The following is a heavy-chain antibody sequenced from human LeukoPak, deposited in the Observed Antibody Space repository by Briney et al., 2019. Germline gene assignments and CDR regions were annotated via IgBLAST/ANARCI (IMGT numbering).Heavy chain of an antibody. CDR1: GGSISSGDYY. J-gene: IGHJ5*02. CDR2: IYYSGST. V-gene: IGHV4-30-4*01. CDR3: ARRVVTGYNWFDP. D-gene: IGHD2-21*02. Sequence: SQTLSLTSTVSGGSISSGDYYWSWIRQPPGKGLEWIGYIYYSGSTYYNPSLKSRVTISVDTSKNQFSLKLSSVTAADTAVYYCARRVVTGYNWFDPWGQGTLVTVSS.